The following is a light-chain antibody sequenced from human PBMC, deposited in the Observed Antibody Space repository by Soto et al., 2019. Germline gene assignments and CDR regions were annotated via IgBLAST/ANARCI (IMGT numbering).Light chain of an antibody. CDR2: EVV. J-gene: IGLJ1*01. CDR3: KSYAGSNTYV. Sequence: QSVLTQPPSASGSPGQSVTISCTGTKNDIGVYDFVSWYQHHPGKAPRLIIYEVVQRPSGVPDRFSGSKSGNTASLTVSGLQAADEADYFCKSYAGSNTYVFGSETRSPS. CDR1: KNDIGVYDF. V-gene: IGLV2-8*01.